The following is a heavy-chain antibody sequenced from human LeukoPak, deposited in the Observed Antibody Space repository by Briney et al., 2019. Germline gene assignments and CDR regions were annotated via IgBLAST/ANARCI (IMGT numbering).Heavy chain of an antibody. D-gene: IGHD2-15*01. J-gene: IGHJ4*02. CDR1: GGSISSYY. CDR2: IYYSGST. Sequence: SETLSLTCTVSGGSISSYYWSWIRQPPGKGLEWIGYIYYSGSTNYNPSLKSRVTISVDTSKNQFSLKLSSVTAADTVVYYCARHPCSGGSCYSIDYWGQGTLVTVSS. CDR3: ARHPCSGGSCYSIDY. V-gene: IGHV4-59*08.